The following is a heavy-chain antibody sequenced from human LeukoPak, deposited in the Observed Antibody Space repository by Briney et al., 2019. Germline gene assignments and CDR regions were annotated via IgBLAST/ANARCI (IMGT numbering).Heavy chain of an antibody. D-gene: IGHD3-22*01. Sequence: ASVKVSCKASGYTFTSYDINWVRQATGQGLEWMGWMNPNSGNTGYAQKFQGRVTITTDESTSTAYMELSSLRSEDTAVYYCARAYYYDSSRPFDIWGQGTMVTVSS. J-gene: IGHJ3*02. CDR3: ARAYYYDSSRPFDI. V-gene: IGHV1-8*01. CDR1: GYTFTSYD. CDR2: MNPNSGNT.